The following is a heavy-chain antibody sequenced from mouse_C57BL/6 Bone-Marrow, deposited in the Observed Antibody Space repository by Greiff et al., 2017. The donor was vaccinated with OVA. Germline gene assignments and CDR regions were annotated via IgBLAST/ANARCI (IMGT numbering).Heavy chain of an antibody. D-gene: IGHD1-1*01. CDR1: GFTFSSYA. V-gene: IGHV5-4*01. Sequence: EVQGVESGGGLVKPGGSLKLSCAASGFTFSSYAMSWVRQTPEKRLEWVATISDGGSYTYYPDNVKGRFTISRDNAKNNLYLQMSHLKSEDTAMYYCAREGYVSSEMAYWGQGTLVTVSA. CDR3: AREGYVSSEMAY. CDR2: ISDGGSYT. J-gene: IGHJ3*01.